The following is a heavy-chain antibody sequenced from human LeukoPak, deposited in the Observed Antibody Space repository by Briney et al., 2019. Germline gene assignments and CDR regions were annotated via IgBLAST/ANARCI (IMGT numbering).Heavy chain of an antibody. CDR3: ARGPGSYRDDY. CDR1: GGTFSSYA. D-gene: IGHD3-10*01. CDR2: IIPIFGTA. V-gene: IGHV1-69*05. Sequence: SVKVSCKASGGTFSSYAISWVRQAPGQGLEWMGRIIPIFGTANYAPKFQGRVTITTDESTSTAYMELSSLRSEDTAVYYCARGPGSYRDDYWGQGTLVTVSS. J-gene: IGHJ4*02.